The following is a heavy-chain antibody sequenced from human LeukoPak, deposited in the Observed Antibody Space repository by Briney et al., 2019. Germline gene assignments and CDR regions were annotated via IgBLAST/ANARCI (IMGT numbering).Heavy chain of an antibody. D-gene: IGHD6-13*01. J-gene: IGHJ3*02. CDR2: ISYDGSNK. V-gene: IGHV3-30*18. CDR1: GFTFSSYG. Sequence: GRSLRLSCAASGFTFSSYGMHWVRQAPGKGLEWVAVISYDGSNKYYADSVKGRFTISRDNSKNTLYLQMNSLRAEDTAVYYCAKEQQLGAFDIWGQGTMVTVSS. CDR3: AKEQQLGAFDI.